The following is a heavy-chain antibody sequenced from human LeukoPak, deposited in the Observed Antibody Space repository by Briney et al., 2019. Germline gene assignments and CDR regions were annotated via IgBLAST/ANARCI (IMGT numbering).Heavy chain of an antibody. Sequence: ASVKVSCKASGCTFTGYYMHWVRQPPEQGLEWMGWINPNSGGTNYSQKFQGRVTMTRDTSISTAYMELSRLRSDDTAVYYCATIAGTFDYWGQGTPVTVSS. J-gene: IGHJ4*02. CDR3: ATIAGTFDY. CDR1: GCTFTGYY. V-gene: IGHV1-2*02. CDR2: INPNSGGT. D-gene: IGHD1-26*01.